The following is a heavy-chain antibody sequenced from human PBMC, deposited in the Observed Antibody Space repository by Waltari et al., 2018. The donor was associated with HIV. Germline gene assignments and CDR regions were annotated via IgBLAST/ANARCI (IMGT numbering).Heavy chain of an antibody. CDR3: GSGSRRGHSHGIDY. J-gene: IGHJ4*02. CDR1: GYSISSDYY. D-gene: IGHD5-18*01. Sequence: QVQLHESGPGMVKPSETLSLTCAVSGYSISSDYYWAGIRQPPGKGLEWIGSASRSGSTYYSPSLKSRVTISLDTSKNQFSLKLNSVAAADTAVYYCGSGSRRGHSHGIDYWGQGTLVTVSS. CDR2: ASRSGST. V-gene: IGHV4-38-2*01.